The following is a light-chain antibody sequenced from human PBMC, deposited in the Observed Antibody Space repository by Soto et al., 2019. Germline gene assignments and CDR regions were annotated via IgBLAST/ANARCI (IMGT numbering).Light chain of an antibody. CDR1: QGISSY. CDR3: QQYYSYSST. CDR2: AAS. V-gene: IGKV1-8*01. J-gene: IGKJ4*01. Sequence: AIRMTQSPSSLSASTGDRVTITCRASQGISSYLAWYQQKPGKAPKLLIYAASTLQSGVPSRFSGSGSGTDFTLTISCLQSEDFATYYCQQYYSYSSTFGGGTKVEIK.